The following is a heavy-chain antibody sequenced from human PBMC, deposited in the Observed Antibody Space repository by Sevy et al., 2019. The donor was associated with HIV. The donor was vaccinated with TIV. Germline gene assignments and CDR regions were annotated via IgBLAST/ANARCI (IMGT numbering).Heavy chain of an antibody. CDR2: IGTAGDT. CDR3: ARGQRAVAGTNYYYYYGMDV. V-gene: IGHV3-13*01. D-gene: IGHD6-19*01. CDR1: GFTSSSYD. J-gene: IGHJ6*02. Sequence: GGSLRLSCAASGFTSSSYDMHWVRQATGKGLEWVSAIGTAGDTYYPGSVKGRFTISRENAKNSLYLQMNSLRAGDTAVYYCARGQRAVAGTNYYYYYGMDVWGQGTTVTVSS.